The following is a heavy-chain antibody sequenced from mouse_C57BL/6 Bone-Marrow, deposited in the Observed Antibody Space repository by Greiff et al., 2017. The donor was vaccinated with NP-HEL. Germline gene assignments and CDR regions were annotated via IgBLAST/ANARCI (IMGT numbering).Heavy chain of an antibody. Sequence: KQSCKASGYTFTSSWMHWVKQRPGRGLEWIGRIDPNSGGTKYNEKFKSKATLTVDKPSSTAYMQLSSLTSEDSAVYYCARRDYGSRDWYFDVWGTGTTVTVSS. J-gene: IGHJ1*03. V-gene: IGHV1-72*01. CDR2: IDPNSGGT. CDR3: ARRDYGSRDWYFDV. D-gene: IGHD1-1*01. CDR1: GYTFTSSW.